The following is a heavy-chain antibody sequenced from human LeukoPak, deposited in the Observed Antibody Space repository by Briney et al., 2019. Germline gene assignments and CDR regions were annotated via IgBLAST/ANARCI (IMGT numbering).Heavy chain of an antibody. D-gene: IGHD3-3*01. CDR2: ISGSGGST. CDR1: GFTFSSYA. V-gene: IGHV3-23*01. J-gene: IGHJ4*02. Sequence: GGSLRLSCAASGFTFSSYAMSWVRQAPGKGLEWVSAISGSGGSTYYADSVKGRFTISRDNSKNTLYLQMNSLRAEDTAVYYCARGGFLEWFFGSHPDYWGQGTLVTVSS. CDR3: ARGGFLEWFFGSHPDY.